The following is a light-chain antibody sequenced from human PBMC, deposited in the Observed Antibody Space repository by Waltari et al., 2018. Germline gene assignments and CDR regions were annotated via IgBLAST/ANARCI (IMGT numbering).Light chain of an antibody. CDR1: QNIRNS. CDR2: LAS. J-gene: IGKJ1*01. Sequence: EIVMTQSPATLSVSPGERATLSCRASQNIRNSLAWYQQKPGQAPRLLIPLASTRATGIPARFSGSGSGTQFSLTISSLQHEDFAIYYCQHHSTLPPTFGPGTRV. V-gene: IGKV3D-15*01. CDR3: QHHSTLPPT.